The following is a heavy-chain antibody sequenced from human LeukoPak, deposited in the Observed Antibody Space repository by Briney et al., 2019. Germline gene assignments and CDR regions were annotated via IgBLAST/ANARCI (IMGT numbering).Heavy chain of an antibody. V-gene: IGHV3-7*01. D-gene: IGHD1-7*01. Sequence: GGSLRLSCAASGFTFSSYWMSWVRQAPGEGLEWVANIKQDGSEKYYVDSVKGRFTISRDNAKNSLYLQMNSLRAEDTAVYYCARSRNWNYGYMDVWGKGTTVTVSS. J-gene: IGHJ6*03. CDR3: ARSRNWNYGYMDV. CDR2: IKQDGSEK. CDR1: GFTFSSYW.